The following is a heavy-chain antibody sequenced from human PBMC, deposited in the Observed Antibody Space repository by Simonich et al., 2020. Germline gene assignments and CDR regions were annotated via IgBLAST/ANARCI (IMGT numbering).Heavy chain of an antibody. D-gene: IGHD1-26*01. J-gene: IGHJ5*02. CDR2: ISGSGGST. CDR3: AKDSSLVGATDWFDP. Sequence: EVQLLESGGGLVQPGGSLRLSCAASGFTFSSYAMSWVRQAHGKGLGWVSGISGSGGSTYYADSVKGRFTISRDNSKNTLYLQMNSLRAEDTAVYYCAKDSSLVGATDWFDPWGQGTLVTVSS. CDR1: GFTFSSYA. V-gene: IGHV3-23*01.